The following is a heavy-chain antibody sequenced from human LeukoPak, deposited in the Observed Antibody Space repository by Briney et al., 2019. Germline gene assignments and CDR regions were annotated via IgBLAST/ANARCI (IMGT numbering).Heavy chain of an antibody. CDR1: GGSFSGNY. V-gene: IGHV4-34*01. Sequence: SETLSLTCAVYGGSFSGNYWSWIRQPPGKGLEWIGEINHSGSTNYNPSLKSRVTISVDTSKNQFSLKLSSVTAADTAVYYCAEGDPDAFDIWGQGTMVTVSS. J-gene: IGHJ3*02. D-gene: IGHD3-16*01. CDR3: AEGDPDAFDI. CDR2: INHSGST.